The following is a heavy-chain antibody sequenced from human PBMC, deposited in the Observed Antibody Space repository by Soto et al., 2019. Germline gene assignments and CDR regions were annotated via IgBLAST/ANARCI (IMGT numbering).Heavy chain of an antibody. CDR2: INPILSMS. V-gene: IGHV1-69*02. D-gene: IGHD3-10*01. CDR1: GDTFTFYS. CDR3: ASSYGSGYRAFDY. J-gene: IGHJ4*02. Sequence: QVQLVQSGAEVKRPGSSVKVSCKASGDTFTFYSINWVRQAPGLGLEWMGRINPILSMSNYAQRFQGRGTLTAYKSTSTAYMELSSLRSEATAIYYCASSYGSGYRAFDYWGQGALVTVSS.